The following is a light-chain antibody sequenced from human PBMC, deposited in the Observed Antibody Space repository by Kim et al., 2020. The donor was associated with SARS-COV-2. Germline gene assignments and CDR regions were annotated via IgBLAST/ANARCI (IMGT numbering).Light chain of an antibody. V-gene: IGKV3-20*01. CDR3: QQYGSSPYT. Sequence: LSPGERATLSCRASQSVSSNYLAWYKGKPGQAPRLLIFGASSRATGIPDRFSGSGSGTDFTLTISRLEPEDFAVYYCQQYGSSPYTFGQGTKLEI. CDR1: QSVSSNY. J-gene: IGKJ2*01. CDR2: GAS.